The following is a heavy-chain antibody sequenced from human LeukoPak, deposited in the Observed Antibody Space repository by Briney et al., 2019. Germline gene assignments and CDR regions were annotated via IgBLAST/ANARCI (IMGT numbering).Heavy chain of an antibody. D-gene: IGHD2-2*01. V-gene: IGHV4-34*01. Sequence: PSETLSLTCAVYGGSFSGYYWSWIRQPPGKGLERIGEINHSGSTNYNPSLKSRVTISVDTSKNQFSLKLSSVTAADTAVYYCARGRYCSSTSCPNWFDPWGQGTLVTVSS. J-gene: IGHJ5*02. CDR1: GGSFSGYY. CDR2: INHSGST. CDR3: ARGRYCSSTSCPNWFDP.